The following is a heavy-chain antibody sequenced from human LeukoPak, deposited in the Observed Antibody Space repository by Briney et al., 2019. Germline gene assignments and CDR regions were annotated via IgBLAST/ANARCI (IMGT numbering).Heavy chain of an antibody. CDR1: GGSISSSSHS. D-gene: IGHD3-10*01. Sequence: PSETLSLTCSVSGGSISSSSHSWGWIRQSPGNGLERIGSIYYSGSTFYNPSLKSRVTISVDTSKDQFSLKLSSVTAADTAVYYCARHNRMPPYITMVRAACFDYWGQGTLVTVSS. V-gene: IGHV4-39*01. J-gene: IGHJ4*02. CDR2: IYYSGST. CDR3: ARHNRMPPYITMVRAACFDY.